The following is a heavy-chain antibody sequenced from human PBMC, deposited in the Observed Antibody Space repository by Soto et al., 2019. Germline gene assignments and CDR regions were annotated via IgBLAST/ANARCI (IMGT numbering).Heavy chain of an antibody. CDR2: IIPIFGTA. CDR1: GGTFSSYA. D-gene: IGHD3-10*01. CDR3: VIDKGILWFGELLYVGYFDY. J-gene: IGHJ4*02. V-gene: IGHV1-69*13. Sequence: GASVQVSCKASGGTFSSYAISWVRQAPGQGLEWMGGIIPIFGTANYAQKFQGRVTITADESKSTAYMELSSLRSEDTAVYYCVIDKGILWFGELLYVGYFDYWGQGTLVTVSS.